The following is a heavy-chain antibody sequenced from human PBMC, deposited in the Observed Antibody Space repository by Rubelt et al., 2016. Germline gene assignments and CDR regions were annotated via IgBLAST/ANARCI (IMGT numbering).Heavy chain of an antibody. CDR2: INHSGST. J-gene: IGHJ4*02. V-gene: IGHV4-34*01. CDR3: ARGKEGLGVTMMDY. D-gene: IGHD3-22*01. CDR1: GGSFSGYY. Sequence: QVQLQQWGAGLLKPSETLSLTCAVYGGSFSGYYWSWIRQPPGKGPEWIGEINHSGSTNYNPSLKSRVTISVDTCKNQFSLKLSSVTAADTAVYYCARGKEGLGVTMMDYWGQGTLVTVSS.